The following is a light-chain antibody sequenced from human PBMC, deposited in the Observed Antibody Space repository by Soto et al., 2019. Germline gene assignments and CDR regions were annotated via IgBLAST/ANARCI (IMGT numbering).Light chain of an antibody. J-gene: IGKJ1*01. CDR1: HSISSW. Sequence: DIQMTQSPSTLSASVEDRVTITCRASHSISSWLAWYQQKPGKAPKLLIYKASSLESGVPSRFSGSGSGTEFTLTISSLQPDDFATYYCQQYNSYPWTFGQGTKVEIK. V-gene: IGKV1-5*03. CDR2: KAS. CDR3: QQYNSYPWT.